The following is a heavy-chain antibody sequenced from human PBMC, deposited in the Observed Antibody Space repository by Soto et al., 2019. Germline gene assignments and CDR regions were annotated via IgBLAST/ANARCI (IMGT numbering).Heavy chain of an antibody. CDR3: AKDGRLNWDGGDVYYYGMDV. D-gene: IGHD1-20*01. CDR1: GFPFSSYG. CDR2: ISYDGSNK. Sequence: PGGSLRLSCAASGFPFSSYGMHWVRQAPGKGLEWVAVISYDGSNKYYADSVKGRFTISRDNSKNTLYLQMNSLRAEDTAVYYCAKDGRLNWDGGDVYYYGMDVWGQGTTVTVS. J-gene: IGHJ6*02. V-gene: IGHV3-30*18.